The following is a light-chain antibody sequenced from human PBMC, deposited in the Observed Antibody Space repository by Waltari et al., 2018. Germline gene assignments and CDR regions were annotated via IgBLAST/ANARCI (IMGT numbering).Light chain of an antibody. Sequence: QAVVTQEPSLTVSPGETVTLTCGSSTGAVTSGHYPYWFQQKPGQAPRTLIYDTRNKYPWTPAHCSGSLIGGKAALTLAGAQPEDEADYYCLLSYSGARVFGGGTKLTVL. CDR2: DTR. J-gene: IGLJ3*02. CDR3: LLSYSGARV. V-gene: IGLV7-46*01. CDR1: TGAVTSGHY.